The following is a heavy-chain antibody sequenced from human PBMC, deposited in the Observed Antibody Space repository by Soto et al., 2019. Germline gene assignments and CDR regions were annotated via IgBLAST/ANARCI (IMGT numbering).Heavy chain of an antibody. Sequence: QVQLVESGGGLVQPGRSLRLSCAASGFTFSSYGMHWVRQAPGKGLEWVAVISYDGSDKYYADSVKGRFSISRDNPMNTLYLQMNSLRPEDTAVYYCAKVTGYCSSSSCRRDYYYYYGMDVWGQGTTVTVSS. CDR1: GFTFSSYG. J-gene: IGHJ6*02. CDR3: AKVTGYCSSSSCRRDYYYYYGMDV. D-gene: IGHD2-2*01. CDR2: ISYDGSDK. V-gene: IGHV3-30*18.